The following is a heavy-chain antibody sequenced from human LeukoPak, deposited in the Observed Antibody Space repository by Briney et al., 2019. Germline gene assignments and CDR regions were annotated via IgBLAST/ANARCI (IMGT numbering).Heavy chain of an antibody. V-gene: IGHV3-11*04. J-gene: IGHJ6*03. CDR2: ISSSGCTI. D-gene: IGHD3-3*01. CDR3: ARDGLTIFGMVHYVDV. CDR1: GFTFSDYY. Sequence: GGSLRLSCAASGFTFSDYYMSWIRQAPGKGLEWVSYISSSGCTIYYADSVKGRFTISRDNAKNSLYLQMNSLRAEDTAVYYCARDGLTIFGMVHYVDVWGKGTTVTVSS.